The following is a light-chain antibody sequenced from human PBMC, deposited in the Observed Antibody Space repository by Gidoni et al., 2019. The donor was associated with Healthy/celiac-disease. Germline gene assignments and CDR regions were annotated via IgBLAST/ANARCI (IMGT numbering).Light chain of an antibody. CDR3: QQSYSTPRIP. V-gene: IGKV1-39*01. CDR2: AAS. CDR1: QSISSY. J-gene: IGKJ5*01. Sequence: DRQMTQDPSSLSASVGDRVTITCRASQSISSYLNWYQQKPGKAPKLLIYAASSLQSGVPSRFSVSGSGTDFTLTISSLHPEDFAPYYCQQSYSTPRIPFGQGTRLEIK.